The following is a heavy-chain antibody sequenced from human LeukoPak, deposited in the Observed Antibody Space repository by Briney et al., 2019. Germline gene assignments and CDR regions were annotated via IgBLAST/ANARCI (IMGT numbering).Heavy chain of an antibody. CDR1: GFTFSTYA. CDR2: VNSNGGNT. CDR3: ARVILTGYYYDS. Sequence: PGGSLTLSCAASGFTFSTYALHWVRQAPGKGLEFVSGVNSNGGNTNYANSVKGRFTISRDNSKNTLYLQMGSLRPEDMAVYHCARVILTGYYYDSWGQGTLVTVSS. J-gene: IGHJ4*02. V-gene: IGHV3-64*01. D-gene: IGHD3-9*01.